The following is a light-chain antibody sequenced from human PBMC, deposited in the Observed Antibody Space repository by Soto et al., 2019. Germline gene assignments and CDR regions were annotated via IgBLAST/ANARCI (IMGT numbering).Light chain of an antibody. J-gene: IGLJ1*01. V-gene: IGLV2-14*03. CDR3: SSYTNNSPNCV. CDR2: DVN. Sequence: QSALTQPASVSGSPGQSITISCTGTNSDVGSSNSVSWYQHHPGKAPKLIIYDVNSRPSGVPNRFSGSKSGNTASLTISGLQVEDEADYYCSSYTNNSPNCVFGTGTKVTVL. CDR1: NSDVGSSNS.